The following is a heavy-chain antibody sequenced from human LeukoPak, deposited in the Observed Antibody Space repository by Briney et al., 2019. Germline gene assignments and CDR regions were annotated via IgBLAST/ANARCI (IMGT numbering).Heavy chain of an antibody. Sequence: SKTLSLTCTVYSGSLSGYYWSWLRQPPGKGLEFIGEVNDSGKINYTPSLKSRVTVSVDAPKKQFSLKLTSVTAADTAVYYCARVIDSSESYYRPFDYWGQGIMVTVSS. CDR1: SGSLSGYY. CDR3: ARVIDSSESYYRPFDY. V-gene: IGHV4-34*01. CDR2: VNDSGKI. D-gene: IGHD3-10*01. J-gene: IGHJ4*02.